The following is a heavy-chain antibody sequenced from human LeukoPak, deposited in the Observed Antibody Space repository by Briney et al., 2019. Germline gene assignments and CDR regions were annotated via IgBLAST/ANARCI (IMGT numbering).Heavy chain of an antibody. CDR1: GFTFSGYA. V-gene: IGHV3-23*01. D-gene: IGHD2-8*02. J-gene: IGHJ6*02. CDR3: ARDLHYWAAMDV. CDR2: VGSDGKT. Sequence: LSGGSLRLSCAASGFTFSGYAMSWVRQAPGKGLEWVSGVGSDGKTHYAESVQGRFAISRDPSKTTLYLQMNSLRTEDTALYYCARDLHYWAAMDVWGQGTTVTVSS.